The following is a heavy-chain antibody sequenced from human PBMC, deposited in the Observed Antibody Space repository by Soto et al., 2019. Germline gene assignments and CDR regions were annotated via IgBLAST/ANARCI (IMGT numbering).Heavy chain of an antibody. CDR2: INNDGSGT. V-gene: IGHV3-74*01. J-gene: IGHJ6*02. Sequence: EVRLVESGGGLVQPGGSLRLSCAASGFTFSSYWMHWVRQAPGKGLVWVSRINNDGSGTHYADSVKGRFTISRDNAKNMPYHQMNSLRAEYTAVYSSARELVSVDYGMDVWGQGTTVTVSS. CDR1: GFTFSSYW. CDR3: ARELVSVDYGMDV. D-gene: IGHD1-26*01.